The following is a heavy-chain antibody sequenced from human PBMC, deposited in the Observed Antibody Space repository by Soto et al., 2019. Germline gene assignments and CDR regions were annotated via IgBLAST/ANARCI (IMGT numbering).Heavy chain of an antibody. CDR2: ISGSGGST. D-gene: IGHD3-3*01. CDR3: ANFWSGYPRPGYYGMDV. V-gene: IGHV3-23*01. Sequence: PGGSLRLSCAASGFTFSSYAMSWVRQAPGKGLEWVSAISGSGGSTYYADSVKGRFTISRDNSKNTLYLQMNSLRAGDTAVYYCANFWSGYPRPGYYGMDVWGQGTTVTVSS. CDR1: GFTFSSYA. J-gene: IGHJ6*02.